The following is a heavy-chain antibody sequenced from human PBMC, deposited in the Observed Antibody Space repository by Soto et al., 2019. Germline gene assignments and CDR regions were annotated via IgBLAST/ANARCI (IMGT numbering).Heavy chain of an antibody. D-gene: IGHD6-19*01. CDR2: VSSAGTNK. CDR3: ARDPDGWQWLFNY. V-gene: IGHV3-33*01. Sequence: QVQLVESGGGVVQPGTSLSLSCAASGFTFTTYAMNWVRQAPGQGLEWVAMVSSAGTNKNYADSVKGRFTVSRDNSKNTLWLQMDSLRAEDTAVYYCARDPDGWQWLFNYWGQGSLVTVSS. J-gene: IGHJ4*02. CDR1: GFTFTTYA.